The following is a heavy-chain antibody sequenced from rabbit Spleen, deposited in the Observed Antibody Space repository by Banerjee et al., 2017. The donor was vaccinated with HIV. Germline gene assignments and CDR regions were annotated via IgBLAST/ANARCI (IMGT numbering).Heavy chain of an antibody. Sequence: QEQLVESGGDLVKPGTSLTLTCTASGFSFSSSYYMCWVRQAPGKGLECIACIYAGSSVSTYYANWAKGRFTISKTSSTTVTLQMTSLTVADTATYFCARAPYYSYIYDGDLYYGMDLWGPGTLVTVS. CDR1: GFSFSSSYY. J-gene: IGHJ6*01. CDR2: IYAGSSVST. CDR3: ARAPYYSYIYDGDLYYGMDL. D-gene: IGHD6-1*01. V-gene: IGHV1S45*01.